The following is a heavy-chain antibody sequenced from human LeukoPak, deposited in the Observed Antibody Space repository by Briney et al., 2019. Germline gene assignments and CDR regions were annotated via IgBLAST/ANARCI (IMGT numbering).Heavy chain of an antibody. D-gene: IGHD3-22*01. CDR3: ARVYYDSSGYFDY. CDR1: GGSISSGGYY. J-gene: IGHJ4*02. Sequence: SETLSLTCTVSGGSISSGGYYWSWIRQHPGKGLEWIGYIYYSGSTNYNPSLKSRVTISVDTSKNQFSLKLSSVTAADTAVYYCARVYYDSSGYFDYWGQGTLVTVSS. CDR2: IYYSGST. V-gene: IGHV4-61*08.